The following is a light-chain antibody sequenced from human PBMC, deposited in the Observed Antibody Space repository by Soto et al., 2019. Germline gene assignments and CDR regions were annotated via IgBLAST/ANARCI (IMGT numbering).Light chain of an antibody. CDR3: QQYGNSPWT. Sequence: EIVLTQSPGTLSLSPGERATLSYRASQSVSGSYLAWYQQKPGQAPRLLIYGASTRATGIPERFCGSGSGSDVTLTISRLEPEDFAVYYCQQYGNSPWTFGQGTKVEI. CDR1: QSVSGSY. J-gene: IGKJ1*01. V-gene: IGKV3-20*01. CDR2: GAS.